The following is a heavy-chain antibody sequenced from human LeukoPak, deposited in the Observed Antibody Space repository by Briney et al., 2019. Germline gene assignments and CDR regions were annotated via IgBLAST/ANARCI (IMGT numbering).Heavy chain of an antibody. CDR1: GYTFTSYG. Sequence: ASVKVSCKASGYTFTSYGINWVRQATGQGLEWMGWMNPNSGNTGYAQKFQGRVTMTRNTSISTAYMELSSLRSEDTAVYYCARDLSEAYYYDSSGSVYYFDYWGQGTLVTVSS. V-gene: IGHV1-8*02. CDR3: ARDLSEAYYYDSSGSVYYFDY. J-gene: IGHJ4*02. CDR2: MNPNSGNT. D-gene: IGHD3-22*01.